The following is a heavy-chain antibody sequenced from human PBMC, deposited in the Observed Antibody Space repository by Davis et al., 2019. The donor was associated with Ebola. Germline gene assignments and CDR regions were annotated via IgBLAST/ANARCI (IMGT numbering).Heavy chain of an antibody. Sequence: SVKVSCKTSGYTFTGFYIHWVRLTPGQGLEWMGRMNPSTGLTNYAQKFRGRVTMTRDTSITTAYMELSSLRSDDTATYFCARGEISIYLYWGQGTLVTVSS. CDR1: GYTFTGFY. CDR3: ARGEISIYLY. J-gene: IGHJ4*02. V-gene: IGHV1-2*06. CDR2: MNPSTGLT. D-gene: IGHD3-10*01.